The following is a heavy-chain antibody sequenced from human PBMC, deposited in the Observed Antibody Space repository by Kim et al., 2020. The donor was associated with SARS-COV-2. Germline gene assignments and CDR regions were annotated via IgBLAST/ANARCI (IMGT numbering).Heavy chain of an antibody. CDR3: AKDGYYDSGGSYHQVRF. V-gene: IGHV3-23*01. CDR1: GFTFSRYA. Sequence: GGSLRLSCAASGFTFSRYAMTWVRQAPGKGLEWVSSISGSGGDTYYADSVKGRFTISRDHSKHTLFLHMNSLRAADTAVYYCAKDGYYDSGGSYHQVRFWGQGTLVTVSS. D-gene: IGHD3-22*01. CDR2: ISGSGGDT. J-gene: IGHJ4*02.